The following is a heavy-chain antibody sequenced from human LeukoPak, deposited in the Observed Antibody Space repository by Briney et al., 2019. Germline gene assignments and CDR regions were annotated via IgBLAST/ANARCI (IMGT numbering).Heavy chain of an antibody. CDR3: AGGPKVFVDSSGYYFDY. D-gene: IGHD3-22*01. J-gene: IGHJ4*02. CDR2: IIPIFGTA. V-gene: IGHV1-69*13. Sequence: ASVKVSCKASGGTFSSYAISWVRQAPGQGLEWMGGIIPIFGTANYAQKFQGRVTITADESTSTAYMELSSLRSEDTAVYYCAGGPKVFVDSSGYYFDYWGQGTLVTVSS. CDR1: GGTFSSYA.